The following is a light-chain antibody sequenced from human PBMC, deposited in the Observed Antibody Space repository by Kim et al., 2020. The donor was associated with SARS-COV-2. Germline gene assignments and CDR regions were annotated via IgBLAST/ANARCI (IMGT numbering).Light chain of an antibody. J-gene: IGKJ1*01. Sequence: EIVMTQSPATLSVSPGERATLSCRASQSIASNLAWYQHKPGQPPRLLIYRASTGATGLPARFSGSGSGTEFTLTISSLQSEDFAVYYCHQYNDWPRTFGQGTKVDIK. CDR3: HQYNDWPRT. V-gene: IGKV3-15*01. CDR1: QSIASN. CDR2: RAS.